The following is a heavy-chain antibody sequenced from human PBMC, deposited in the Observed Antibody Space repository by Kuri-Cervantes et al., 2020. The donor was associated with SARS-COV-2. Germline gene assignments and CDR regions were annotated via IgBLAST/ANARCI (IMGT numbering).Heavy chain of an antibody. CDR2: ISSGSTI. CDR3: ARVVIPAALDY. V-gene: IGHV3-48*03. Sequence: GESLKISCAASGFTFSSYEMNWVRQAPGKGLEWVSYISSGSTIYYADSVKGRFTISRDNAKNSLYLQMNSLRAEDTAVYYCARVVIPAALDYWGQGTLVTVSS. D-gene: IGHD2-2*01. J-gene: IGHJ4*02. CDR1: GFTFSSYE.